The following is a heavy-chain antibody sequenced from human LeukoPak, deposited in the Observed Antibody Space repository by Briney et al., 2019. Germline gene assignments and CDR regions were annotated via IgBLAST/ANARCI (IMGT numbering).Heavy chain of an antibody. CDR3: ARPAGYSSSYPFDY. D-gene: IGHD6-13*01. CDR2: ISAYNGNT. V-gene: IGHV1-18*04. CDR1: GCTFTSYG. Sequence: GASVKVSCKASGCTFTSYGISWVRQAPGQGLEWMGWISAYNGNTNYAQKLQGRVTMTTDTSTSTAYMELGSLRSDDTAVYYCARPAGYSSSYPFDYWGQGTLVTVSS. J-gene: IGHJ4*02.